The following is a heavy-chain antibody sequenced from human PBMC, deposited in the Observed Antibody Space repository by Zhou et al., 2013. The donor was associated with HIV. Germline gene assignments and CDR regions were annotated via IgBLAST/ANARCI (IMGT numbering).Heavy chain of an antibody. CDR1: GYTFPNYT. J-gene: IGHJ4*02. V-gene: IGHV1-18*01. CDR2: LTSHNDQT. CDR3: ARDGGTDWNDSGSDY. Sequence: QVQLVQSGAEVKKPGASVKVSCKASGYTFPNYTISWVRQAPGQGLEWMGWISGVRQAPGQGLEWMGWLTSHNDQTSYAQKFQDRVTLTTDTSTNTAYMELRSLTSGDTAVYYCARDGGTDWNDSGSDYWGQGTLVTVSS. D-gene: IGHD1-1*01.